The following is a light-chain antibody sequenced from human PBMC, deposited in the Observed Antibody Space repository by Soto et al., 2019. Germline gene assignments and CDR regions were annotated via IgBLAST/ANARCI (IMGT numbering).Light chain of an antibody. V-gene: IGLV2-14*03. Sequence: SALTKPASVSGSPGQSITISCTGTSSDVGAYNYVSWYQQHPGKAPKLMIYDVSNRPSGVSNRFSGSKSGNTASLTISGLQAEDEADYYCSSYTSSSSLYVFGTGTKVTVL. CDR2: DVS. CDR3: SSYTSSSSLYV. CDR1: SSDVGAYNY. J-gene: IGLJ1*01.